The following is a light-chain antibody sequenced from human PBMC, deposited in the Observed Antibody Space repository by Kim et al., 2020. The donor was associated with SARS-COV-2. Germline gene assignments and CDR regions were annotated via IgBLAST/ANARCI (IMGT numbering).Light chain of an antibody. CDR1: SLRSYY. Sequence: SSELTQDPAVSVALGQTVRIKCQGDSLRSYYASWYQQKPGQAPVLVIYGKNNRPSGIPDRFSGSSSGNTASLTITGAQAEDEADYYCNSRDSSGNHLRVF. V-gene: IGLV3-19*01. J-gene: IGLJ1*01. CDR3: NSRDSSGNHLRV. CDR2: GKN.